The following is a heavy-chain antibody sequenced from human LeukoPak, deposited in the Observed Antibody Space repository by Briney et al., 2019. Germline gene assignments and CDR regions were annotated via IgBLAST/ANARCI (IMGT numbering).Heavy chain of an antibody. D-gene: IGHD3-9*01. CDR2: IRNDGSDK. CDR3: VRDADWSFDY. J-gene: IGHJ4*02. V-gene: IGHV3-30*02. CDR1: GFTFSRYG. Sequence: PGGSLRLSCAASGFTFSRYGMSWVRQAPGRGLEWVAFIRNDGSDKYYADSVKVRFTISRDNSKNTLSVQMNSLRVQGTAVYYCVRDADWSFDYWGQGTLLTVSS.